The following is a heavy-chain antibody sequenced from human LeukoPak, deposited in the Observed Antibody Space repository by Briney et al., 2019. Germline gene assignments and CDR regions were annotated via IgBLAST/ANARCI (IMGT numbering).Heavy chain of an antibody. D-gene: IGHD4-23*01. J-gene: IGHJ3*02. Sequence: PSETLSLTCAVYGGSFSGYYWSWIRQPPGKGLEWIGEINHSGSTNYNPSLKSRVTISVDTSKNQFALKLSSVTAADTAIYYCAREAVDLRAFDIWGQGTMVTVSS. CDR2: INHSGST. CDR1: GGSFSGYY. CDR3: AREAVDLRAFDI. V-gene: IGHV4-34*01.